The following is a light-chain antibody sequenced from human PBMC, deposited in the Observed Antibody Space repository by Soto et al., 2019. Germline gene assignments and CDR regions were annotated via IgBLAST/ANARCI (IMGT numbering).Light chain of an antibody. V-gene: IGKV3-11*01. CDR1: QSVNRY. CDR3: QQREHWPPIT. CDR2: DTS. J-gene: IGKJ5*01. Sequence: EVVLTQSPATLSLSPGARAPLSCRASQSVNRYLAWYQQKPGQAPRLLIYDTSNRATGIPARFSGSGSGTDFTLTISSLEPEDFAVYYCQQREHWPPITFGQGTRLEIK.